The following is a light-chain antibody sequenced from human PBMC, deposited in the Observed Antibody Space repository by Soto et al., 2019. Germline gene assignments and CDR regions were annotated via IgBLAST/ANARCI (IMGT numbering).Light chain of an antibody. V-gene: IGLV2-14*01. CDR2: DVS. CDR3: SSYTSSSTTV. Sequence: QSVLTQPAAVSGSPGQSITISCTGTSSDVGGYNYVSWYQQHPGKAPKLMIYDVSNRPSGVSNRFSGSKSGNTASLTISGLQAEDEADYYCSSYTSSSTTVFGGGTKLTVL. CDR1: SSDVGGYNY. J-gene: IGLJ2*01.